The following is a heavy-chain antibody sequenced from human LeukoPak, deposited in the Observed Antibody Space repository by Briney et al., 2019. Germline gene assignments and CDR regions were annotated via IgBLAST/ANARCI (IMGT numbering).Heavy chain of an antibody. CDR1: GFTFSSYS. V-gene: IGHV3-21*01. Sequence: PGGSLRLSCAASGFTFSSYSMNWVRQAPGKGLEWVSSISSSSSYIYYADSVKGRFTISRDNAKNSLYLQMNSLRAEDTAVYYCARTAPAYYYDSSGYNNWLDPWGQGTLVTVSS. CDR2: ISSSSSYI. D-gene: IGHD3-22*01. J-gene: IGHJ5*02. CDR3: ARTAPAYYYDSSGYNNWLDP.